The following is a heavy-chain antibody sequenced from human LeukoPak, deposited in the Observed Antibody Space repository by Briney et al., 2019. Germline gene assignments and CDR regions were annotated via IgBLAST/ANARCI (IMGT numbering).Heavy chain of an antibody. CDR1: GFTFSSYS. J-gene: IGHJ3*02. D-gene: IGHD3-3*01. CDR3: ARDGSGSGYDDAFDI. CDR2: ISSSSSYI. Sequence: GESLRLSCAASGFTFSSYSMNWVRQGPGKGLEWVSCISSSSSYIYYADSVKGRFTISRDNAKNSLYLQMNSLRAEDTAVYYCARDGSGSGYDDAFDIWGQGTMVTVSS. V-gene: IGHV3-21*01.